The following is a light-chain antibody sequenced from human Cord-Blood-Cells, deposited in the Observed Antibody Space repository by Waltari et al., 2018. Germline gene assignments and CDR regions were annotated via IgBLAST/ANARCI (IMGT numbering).Light chain of an antibody. CDR3: CSYAGSSTVV. J-gene: IGLJ2*01. CDR2: EGG. Sequence: QSALTQPASVSGSPGQSITISCTGTSSDVGSYNLVSWYQQHPGKAPKLMIYEGGKRPSGVSNRFSGSKSGNTASLTISGLQAEYEADYYCCSYAGSSTVVFGGGTKLTVL. V-gene: IGLV2-23*01. CDR1: SSDVGSYNL.